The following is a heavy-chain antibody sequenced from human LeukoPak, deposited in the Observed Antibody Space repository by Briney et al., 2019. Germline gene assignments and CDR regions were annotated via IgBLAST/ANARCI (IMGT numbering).Heavy chain of an antibody. J-gene: IGHJ4*02. CDR1: GITFSRYW. CDR3: ARDGRPLDY. Sequence: GGSLRLSCVDSGITFSRYWKTWVRQAPGKGLEWVANIKQGGGEKYYVDSVKGRFTISRDNAKNSLYLQMNSLRVEDTAVYYCARDGRPLDYWGQGTLVTVSS. CDR2: IKQGGGEK. V-gene: IGHV3-7*03.